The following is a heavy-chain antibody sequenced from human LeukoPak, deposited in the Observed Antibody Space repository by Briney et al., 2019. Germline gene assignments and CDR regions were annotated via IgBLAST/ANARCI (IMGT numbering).Heavy chain of an antibody. Sequence: PGGSLRLSCAASGLTFDDYGMSWVRQAPGKGLEWVSGINWNGGSTGYADSVKGRFTISRDNAKNSLYLQMNSLRAEDTALYYCARDQSAGYSSNDFDYWGQGTLVTVSS. CDR3: ARDQSAGYSSNDFDY. CDR2: INWNGGST. J-gene: IGHJ4*02. V-gene: IGHV3-20*04. CDR1: GLTFDDYG. D-gene: IGHD6-13*01.